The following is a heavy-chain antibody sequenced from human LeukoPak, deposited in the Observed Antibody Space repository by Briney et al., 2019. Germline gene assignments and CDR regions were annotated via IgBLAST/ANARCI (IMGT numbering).Heavy chain of an antibody. V-gene: IGHV4-59*08. CDR3: ARLPRWSVGMDV. CDR2: ISDTGYT. CDR1: GGSVSGYF. Sequence: PSETLSPTCSVSGGSVSGYFWMWIRQPPGKGLECIGYISDTGYTNYNPSLKSRVTISLDMSKNQFSLKLSSVTAADTAAYYCARLPRWSVGMDVWGQGTTVTVSS. J-gene: IGHJ6*02. D-gene: IGHD4-23*01.